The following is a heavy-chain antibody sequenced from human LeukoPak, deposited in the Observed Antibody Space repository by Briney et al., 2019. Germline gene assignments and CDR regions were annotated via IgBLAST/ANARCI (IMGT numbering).Heavy chain of an antibody. V-gene: IGHV4-59*01. Sequence: ASETLSLTCTVSGGSISSYYWSWIRQPPGKGLEWIGYIYYSGSTNYNPSLKSRVTISVDTSKNQFSLKLSSVTAADTAVYYCARYGAAAGPYNHYYFDYWGQGTLVTVSS. CDR2: IYYSGST. J-gene: IGHJ4*02. CDR1: GGSISSYY. CDR3: ARYGAAAGPYNHYYFDY. D-gene: IGHD6-13*01.